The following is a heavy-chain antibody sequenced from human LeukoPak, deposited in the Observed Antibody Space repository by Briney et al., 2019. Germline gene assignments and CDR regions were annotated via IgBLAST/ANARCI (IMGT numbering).Heavy chain of an antibody. Sequence: GGSLRLSCAASGFTFSSYAMHWVRQAPGKGLEWVSAITDAVGSTHYADSVKGRFTISSDNSKNTVYLQMNSLRPEDMAVYYCAKEIFSGLLYIDYWGQGTLVTVSS. CDR3: AKEIFSGLLYIDY. CDR2: ITDAVGST. V-gene: IGHV3-23*01. CDR1: GFTFSSYA. D-gene: IGHD5-12*01. J-gene: IGHJ4*02.